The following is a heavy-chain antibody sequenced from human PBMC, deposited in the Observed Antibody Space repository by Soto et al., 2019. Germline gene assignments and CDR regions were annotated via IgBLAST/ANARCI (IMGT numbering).Heavy chain of an antibody. J-gene: IGHJ3*02. CDR1: GGTFSSYA. D-gene: IGHD6-13*01. CDR2: IIPIFGTA. CDR3: ARRGAAADDAFDI. V-gene: IGHV1-69*06. Sequence: SVKVSCKASGGTFSSYAISWVRQAPGQGLEWMGGIIPIFGTANYAQKFQGRVTITADKSTSTAYMELSSLRSEDTAVYYCARRGAAADDAFDIWGQGTMVTVSS.